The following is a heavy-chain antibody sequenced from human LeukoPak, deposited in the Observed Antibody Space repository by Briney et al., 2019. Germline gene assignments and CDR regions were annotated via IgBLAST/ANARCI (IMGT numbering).Heavy chain of an antibody. CDR3: ARRRSGSQGIRYYFDY. V-gene: IGHV4-39*01. J-gene: IGHJ4*02. CDR2: IYYSGST. Sequence: SETLSLTCAVSGGSISSSSYYWGWIRQPPGKGLEWIGSIYYSGSTYYNPSLKSRVTISVDTSKNQFSLKLSSVTAADTAVYYCARRRSGSQGIRYYFDYWGQGTLVTVSS. CDR1: GGSISSSSYY. D-gene: IGHD1-26*01.